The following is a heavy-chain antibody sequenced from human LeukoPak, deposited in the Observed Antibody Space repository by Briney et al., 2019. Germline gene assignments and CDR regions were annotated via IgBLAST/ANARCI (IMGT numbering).Heavy chain of an antibody. CDR2: INHSGST. D-gene: IGHD5-12*01. CDR1: GGSFSGYY. Sequence: PSESLSLTCAVYGGSFSGYYWSWIRQPPGKGLEWIGEINHSGSTNYNPSLKSRVTISVDTSKNQFSLKLSSVTAADTAVYYCARDGYDSSGWYAPWGQGTLVTVSS. V-gene: IGHV4-34*01. J-gene: IGHJ5*02. CDR3: ARDGYDSSGWYAP.